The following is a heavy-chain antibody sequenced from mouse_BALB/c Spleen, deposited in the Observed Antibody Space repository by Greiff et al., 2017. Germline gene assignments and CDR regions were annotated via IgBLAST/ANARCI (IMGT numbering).Heavy chain of an antibody. CDR2: INPYNDGT. CDR1: GYTFTSYV. Sequence: VHVKQSGPELVKPGASVKMSCKASGYTFTSYVMHWVKQKPGQGLEWIGYINPYNDGTKYNEKFKGKATLTSDKSSSTAYMELSSLTSEDSAVYYCAAAYYGNYGDYAMDYWGQGTSVTVSS. V-gene: IGHV1-14*01. J-gene: IGHJ4*01. CDR3: AAAYYGNYGDYAMDY. D-gene: IGHD2-10*01.